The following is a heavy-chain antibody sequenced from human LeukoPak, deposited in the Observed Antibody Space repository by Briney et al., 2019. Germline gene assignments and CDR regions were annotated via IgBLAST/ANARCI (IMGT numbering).Heavy chain of an antibody. V-gene: IGHV4-34*01. J-gene: IGHJ5*02. CDR2: INHSGST. Sequence: SETLSLTCAVYGGSFSGYYWSWIRQPPGKGLEWIGEINHSGSTNYNPSLKSRVTISVDTSKNQFSLKLSSVTAADTAVYYCARHDDWFDPWGQGTLVTVSS. CDR1: GGSFSGYY. CDR3: ARHDDWFDP.